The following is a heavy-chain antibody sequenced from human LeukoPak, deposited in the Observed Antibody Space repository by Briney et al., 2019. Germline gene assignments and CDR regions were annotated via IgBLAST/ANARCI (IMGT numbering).Heavy chain of an antibody. CDR3: ARTSPRERAVYFDY. J-gene: IGHJ4*02. CDR2: ISSNGGST. Sequence: GGSLRLSCAASGFTFSSYAMHWVRQAPGKGLEYVSAISSNGGSTYYANSVKGRFTISRDNSKNTLYLQMGSLRAEDMAVYYCARTSPRERAVYFDYWGQGTLVTVSS. V-gene: IGHV3-64*01. CDR1: GFTFSSYA.